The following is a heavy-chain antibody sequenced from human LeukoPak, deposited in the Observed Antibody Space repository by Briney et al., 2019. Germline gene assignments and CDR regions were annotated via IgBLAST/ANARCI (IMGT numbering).Heavy chain of an antibody. D-gene: IGHD6-6*01. CDR3: AKIFEYSSSLGDY. CDR2: ISGSTSTT. CDR1: GFTFSSFV. V-gene: IGHV3-23*01. Sequence: PGGSLRLSCAASGFTFSSFVLSWVRQAPGKGLEWVSGISGSTSTTYYADSVKGRFSISRDNSKNTVYLQVHSLRAEDTAVYYCAKIFEYSSSLGDYWGQGTLVTVSS. J-gene: IGHJ4*02.